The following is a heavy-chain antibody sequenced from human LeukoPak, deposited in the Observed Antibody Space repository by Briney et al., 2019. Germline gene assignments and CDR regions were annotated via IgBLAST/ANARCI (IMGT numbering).Heavy chain of an antibody. J-gene: IGHJ3*01. CDR2: VYYSGST. V-gene: IGHV4-59*01. CDR1: GSSISDYY. Sequence: SETLSLTCSISGSSISDYYWTWVRQPPGKGLEWIGYVYYSGSTNYNPDLKSRLTISVDTSNKQFSMNLTSVTAAATAVYYCAREEASVGPHAFDVWGQGTMVTVSS. CDR3: AREEASVGPHAFDV.